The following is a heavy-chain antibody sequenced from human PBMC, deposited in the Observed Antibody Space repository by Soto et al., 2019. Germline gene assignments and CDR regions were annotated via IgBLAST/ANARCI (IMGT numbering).Heavy chain of an antibody. D-gene: IGHD1-1*01. J-gene: IGHJ3*02. Sequence: QVQLQESGQGLVKPSQTLSLTCTVSGVCIISGGYYWSWIRQHPGTGLEWIGYIYYSGSTYYNPYLKSRLTISVDTSDTQFSLKLSSVTAADTAVYYCARGRTPDVDAFDIWGQGTMVTGSS. CDR3: ARGRTPDVDAFDI. CDR1: GVCIISGGYY. CDR2: IYYSGST. V-gene: IGHV4-31*03.